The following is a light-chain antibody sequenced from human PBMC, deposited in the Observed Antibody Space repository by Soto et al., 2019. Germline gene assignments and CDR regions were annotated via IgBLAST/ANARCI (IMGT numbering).Light chain of an antibody. V-gene: IGKV1-33*01. CDR1: QDISNY. CDR2: DAS. Sequence: DIQMTQSPSSLSASVGDRVTITCQASQDISNYLNWYQQKPGKAPKLLIYDASNLETGVPSRFSGSGSGTHFTFTISSPQPEDIATYYCQQYDNLPYTFGQGTNLEIK. CDR3: QQYDNLPYT. J-gene: IGKJ2*01.